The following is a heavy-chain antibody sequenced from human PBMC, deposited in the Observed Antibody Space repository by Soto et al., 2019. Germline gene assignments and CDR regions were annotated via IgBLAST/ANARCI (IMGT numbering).Heavy chain of an antibody. CDR3: ARDSDFDWFPGAFDY. J-gene: IGHJ4*02. CDR1: GGSISSGGYY. D-gene: IGHD3-9*01. CDR2: IYYSGST. V-gene: IGHV4-31*03. Sequence: TLSLTCTVSGGSISSGGYYWSWIRQHPGKGLEWIGYIYYSGSTYYNPSLKSRVTISVDTSKNQFSLKLSSVTAADTAVYYCARDSDFDWFPGAFDYWGQGTLVTVSS.